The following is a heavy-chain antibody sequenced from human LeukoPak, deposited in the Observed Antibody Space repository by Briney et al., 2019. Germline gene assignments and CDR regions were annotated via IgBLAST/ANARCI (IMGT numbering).Heavy chain of an antibody. Sequence: PGRSLRLSCAASGFTFSSYGMHWVRQAPGKGLEWVAVIWYDGSNKYYADSVKGRFTISRDNSKNTLYLQMNSLRAEDTAVYYCATVTRSLQAFDIWGQGTMVTVSS. V-gene: IGHV3-33*01. CDR1: GFTFSSYG. CDR2: IWYDGSNK. J-gene: IGHJ3*02. CDR3: ATVTRSLQAFDI. D-gene: IGHD4-11*01.